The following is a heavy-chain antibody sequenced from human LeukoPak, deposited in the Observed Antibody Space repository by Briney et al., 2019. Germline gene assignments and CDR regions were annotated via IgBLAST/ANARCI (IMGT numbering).Heavy chain of an antibody. CDR2: INHSGST. CDR3: AGAVVPAAYNYYYYYMDV. J-gene: IGHJ6*03. V-gene: IGHV4-34*01. D-gene: IGHD2-2*01. Sequence: PSETLSLTCAVYGGSFSGYYWSWIRQPPGKGLEWIGEINHSGSTNYNPSLKSRVTISVDTSKNQFSLKLSSVTAADTAVYYCAGAVVPAAYNYYYYYMDVWGKGTTVTISS. CDR1: GGSFSGYY.